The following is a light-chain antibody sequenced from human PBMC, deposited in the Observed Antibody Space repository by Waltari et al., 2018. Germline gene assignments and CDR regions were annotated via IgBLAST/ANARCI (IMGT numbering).Light chain of an antibody. CDR3: CSYTTTTTWV. V-gene: IGLV2-14*03. J-gene: IGLJ3*02. Sequence: QSALTQPASVSGSPGQSITISCSGTGSDIGGFNYVSWYQQRPGNAPKLLIYGVSQRPSGVSDRFSGSKSGNRASLTISGLQAEDDSDYYCCSYTTTTTWVFGGGTKLTVL. CDR2: GVS. CDR1: GSDIGGFNY.